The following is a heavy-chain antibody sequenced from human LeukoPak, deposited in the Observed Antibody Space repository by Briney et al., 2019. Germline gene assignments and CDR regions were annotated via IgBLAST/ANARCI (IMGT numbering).Heavy chain of an antibody. V-gene: IGHV3-23*01. J-gene: IGHJ4*02. CDR1: GFTFSSYA. D-gene: IGHD6-19*01. CDR2: ISGSGGST. Sequence: GGSLRLSCAASGFTFSSYAMSWVRQAPGKGLEWVSAISGSGGSTYYADSVKGRFTISRDNSKNTLYLQMNSLRAEDTAVYYCARDTSSGWSFYFDYWGQGTLVTVSS. CDR3: ARDTSSGWSFYFDY.